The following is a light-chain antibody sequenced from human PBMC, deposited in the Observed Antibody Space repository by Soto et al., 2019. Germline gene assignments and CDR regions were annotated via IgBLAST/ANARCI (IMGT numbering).Light chain of an antibody. CDR2: AAS. CDR1: QSIGIS. CDR3: QQYNSFWT. Sequence: DIQMTQSPSSLSASVGDGVTITCRASQSIGISLNWYQQRPGKAPKLLVFAASSLQSGVPSRFSGSGSGTEFTLTISSLQPDDFATYYCQQYNSFWTFGQGTKVEIK. V-gene: IGKV1-39*01. J-gene: IGKJ1*01.